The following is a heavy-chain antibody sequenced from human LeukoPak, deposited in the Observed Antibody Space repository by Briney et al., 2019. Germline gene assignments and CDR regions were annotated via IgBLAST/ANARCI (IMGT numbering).Heavy chain of an antibody. J-gene: IGHJ6*02. CDR2: IWYDGSNK. D-gene: IGHD2-15*01. CDR1: GFIFSGYG. V-gene: IGHV3-33*01. CDR3: ARVGCSGSNCRPYCYYVMDV. Sequence: GRSLRLSCAASGFIFSGYGMNWVRQAPGKGLEWVAVIWYDGSNKYYAESVKGRFTVSRENSKNTLYLQMNSRRAEDTAVYYCARVGCSGSNCRPYCYYVMDVWGQGTTVTVS.